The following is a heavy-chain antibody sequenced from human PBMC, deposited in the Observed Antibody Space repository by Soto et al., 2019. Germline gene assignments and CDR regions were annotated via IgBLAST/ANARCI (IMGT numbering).Heavy chain of an antibody. CDR2: ISWNSGSI. V-gene: IGHV3-9*01. CDR1: GFTFDDYA. J-gene: IGHJ4*02. Sequence: SLRLSCAASGFTFDDYAMHWVRQAPGKGLEGVAGISWNSGSIGYADSVKGRFTISRDNDQNSLYLQMTSLRAEDTALYYCAKAISRAAGTFGYWGQGTLVTVSS. D-gene: IGHD6-13*01. CDR3: AKAISRAAGTFGY.